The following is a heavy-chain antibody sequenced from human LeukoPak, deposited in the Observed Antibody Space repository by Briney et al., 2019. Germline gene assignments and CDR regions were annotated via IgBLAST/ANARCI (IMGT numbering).Heavy chain of an antibody. V-gene: IGHV3-23*01. D-gene: IGHD6-13*01. Sequence: GGSLRLSCAASGFTFSSYAMSWVRQAPGKGLEWVSAISGSGGSTYYADSVKGRFTISRDNSKNTLYLQMNSLRAEDTAVYYCAKDLPIRYSSSSDAFDIWGQGTMVTVSS. CDR3: AKDLPIRYSSSSDAFDI. CDR2: ISGSGGST. CDR1: GFTFSSYA. J-gene: IGHJ3*02.